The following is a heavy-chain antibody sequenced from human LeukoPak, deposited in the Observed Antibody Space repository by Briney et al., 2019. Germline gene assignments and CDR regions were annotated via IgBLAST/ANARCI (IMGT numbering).Heavy chain of an antibody. Sequence: GGSLRLSCSASGFTFSNYWMSWGRQAPGKGLEWVSVIYSGGDTYYADSVKGRFTISRDNSKNTLYLQMNSLRAEDTAVYYCARDLHGNNPFDYWGQGTLVTVSS. J-gene: IGHJ4*02. CDR2: IYSGGDT. CDR1: GFTFSNYW. D-gene: IGHD2/OR15-2a*01. CDR3: ARDLHGNNPFDY. V-gene: IGHV3-53*01.